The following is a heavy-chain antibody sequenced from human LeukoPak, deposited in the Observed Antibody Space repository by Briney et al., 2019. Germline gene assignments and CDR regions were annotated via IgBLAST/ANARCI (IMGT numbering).Heavy chain of an antibody. CDR1: GFTFSSYA. Sequence: GGSLRLSCAASGFTFSSYAMSWVRQAPGKGLEWVSAISGSGGSTYYADSVKGRFTISRDNSKNTLYLQMNSLRAEDTAVYYCAKARMRFQSEYYYYMDVWGKGTTVTVSS. CDR2: ISGSGGST. CDR3: AKARMRFQSEYYYYMDV. V-gene: IGHV3-23*01. J-gene: IGHJ6*03. D-gene: IGHD1-14*01.